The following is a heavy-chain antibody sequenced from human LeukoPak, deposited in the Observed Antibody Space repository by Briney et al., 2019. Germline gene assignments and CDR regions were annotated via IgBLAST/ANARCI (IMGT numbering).Heavy chain of an antibody. J-gene: IGHJ6*03. D-gene: IGHD1-1*01. V-gene: IGHV3-66*01. CDR2: IYSGGRT. CDR3: ARVQYYYYYMDV. CDR1: GFTVSSNY. Sequence: GGSLRLSCAASGFTVSSNYMSWVRQAPGKGLEWVSVIYSGGRTYYADSVKGTFTISRDNSKNTLYLQMNSLRAEDTAVYYCARVQYYYYYMDVWGKGPTVTISS.